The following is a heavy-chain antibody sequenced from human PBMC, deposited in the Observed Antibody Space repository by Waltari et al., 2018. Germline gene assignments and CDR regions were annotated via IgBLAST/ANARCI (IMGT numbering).Heavy chain of an antibody. CDR1: GGSISSSSYY. CDR2: IYYSGST. Sequence: QLQLQESGPGLVKPSETLSLTCTVSGGSISSSSYYWGWIRQPPGKGLEWIGSIYYSGSTYYNPSLKSRVTISVDTSKNQFSLKLSSVTAADTAVYYCARDIVANSAFDIWGQGTMVTVSS. D-gene: IGHD2-15*01. J-gene: IGHJ3*02. CDR3: ARDIVANSAFDI. V-gene: IGHV4-39*07.